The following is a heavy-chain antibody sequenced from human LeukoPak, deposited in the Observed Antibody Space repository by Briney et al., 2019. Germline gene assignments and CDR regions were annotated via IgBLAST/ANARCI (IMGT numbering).Heavy chain of an antibody. D-gene: IGHD6-13*01. V-gene: IGHV4-39*07. CDR3: ARVYYSSSYDYWYFDL. Sequence: PSETLSLTCTVSGVSISSSNSYWGWIRQPPGKGLEWIGSIYYSGNTNYNPSLKSRVTISVDTSKNQFSLKLSSVTAADTAVYYCARVYYSSSYDYWYFDLWGRGTLVTVSS. J-gene: IGHJ2*01. CDR2: IYYSGNT. CDR1: GVSISSSNSY.